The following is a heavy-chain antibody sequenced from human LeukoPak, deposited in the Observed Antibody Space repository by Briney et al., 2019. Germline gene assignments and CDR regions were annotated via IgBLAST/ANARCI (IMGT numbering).Heavy chain of an antibody. CDR2: ITVSGGST. CDR1: GFTFSTYA. Sequence: GGSLRLSCAASGFTFSTYAMSWVRQAPGKGLEWVSTITVSGGSTYYADSVRGRFTISRDNSMHTLYLQMNSLRAEDTAIYYCAKGGWGAFDIWGQGPMVTVSS. CDR3: AKGGWGAFDI. J-gene: IGHJ3*02. D-gene: IGHD6-19*01. V-gene: IGHV3-23*01.